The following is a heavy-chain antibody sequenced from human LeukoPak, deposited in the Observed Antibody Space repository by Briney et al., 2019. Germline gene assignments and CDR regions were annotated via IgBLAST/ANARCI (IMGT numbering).Heavy chain of an antibody. V-gene: IGHV1-69*04. CDR3: ARGYSGSFEY. CDR1: RGNFSGYA. D-gene: IGHD1-26*01. CDR2: IIPILGIA. Sequence: ASVKVSCKASRGNFSGYAISWVRQAPGQGLEWMGRIIPILGIANYAQKFQGRVTITADKSTSTAYMELSSLRSEDTAVYYCARGYSGSFEYWGQGTLVTVSS. J-gene: IGHJ4*02.